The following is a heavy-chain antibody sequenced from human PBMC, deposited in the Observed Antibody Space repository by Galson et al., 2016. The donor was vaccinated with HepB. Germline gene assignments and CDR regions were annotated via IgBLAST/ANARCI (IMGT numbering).Heavy chain of an antibody. Sequence: SLRLSCAASGFTFSTYWMNWVRQAPGKGLEWVADIKQDGSATYYEDSVKGRFTISRDNAKNMLYLQMNSLRADDTAVYYCARDAYESAGVSHIDYWGRGTLVTVSS. CDR1: GFTFSTYW. V-gene: IGHV3-7*01. J-gene: IGHJ4*02. CDR2: IKQDGSAT. D-gene: IGHD2-8*01. CDR3: ARDAYESAGVSHIDY.